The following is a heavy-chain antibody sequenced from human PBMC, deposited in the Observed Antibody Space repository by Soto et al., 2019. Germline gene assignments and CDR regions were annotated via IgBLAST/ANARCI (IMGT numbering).Heavy chain of an antibody. J-gene: IGHJ4*02. CDR1: GYSFAGYW. CDR2: IDPSDSQT. Sequence: GESLKISCKGSGYSFAGYWITWVRQKPGKGLEWMGRIDPSDSQTYYSPSFRGHVTISVTKSITTVFLQWSSLRASDTAMYYCARQIYDSDTGPNFQYYFDSWGQGTPVTVPS. D-gene: IGHD3-22*01. CDR3: ARQIYDSDTGPNFQYYFDS. V-gene: IGHV5-10-1*01.